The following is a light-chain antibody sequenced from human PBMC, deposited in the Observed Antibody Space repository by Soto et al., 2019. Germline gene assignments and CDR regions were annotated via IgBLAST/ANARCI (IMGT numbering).Light chain of an antibody. CDR2: PAS. V-gene: IGKV1-9*01. J-gene: IGKJ2*01. CDR1: QDISTY. Sequence: DIHLTQSPSFLSASVGDRVTVTCRASQDISTYLAWFQQKPGKAPQLLVYPASTLQGGVPSRFSGRGSATEFSLTISSLQPEDFATYYCQQLRTYPYTCGQGTKLDIK. CDR3: QQLRTYPYT.